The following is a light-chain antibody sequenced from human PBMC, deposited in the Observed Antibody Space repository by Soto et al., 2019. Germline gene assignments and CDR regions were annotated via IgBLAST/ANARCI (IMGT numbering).Light chain of an antibody. CDR1: QSVRNN. Sequence: VMTQSAATVSVSQGERATHSFKVTQSVRNNFVWYLQQPGQPPRPIIYDATTRATGIPVRFSGSGSGTEFTLTISSLQSEDVGVYYCQQYDTLPPKPFGGGTKVDIK. CDR2: DAT. V-gene: IGKV3-15*01. J-gene: IGKJ4*01. CDR3: QQYDTLPPKP.